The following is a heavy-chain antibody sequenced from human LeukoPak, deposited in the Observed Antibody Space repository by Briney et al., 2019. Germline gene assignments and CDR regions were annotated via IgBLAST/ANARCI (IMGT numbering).Heavy chain of an antibody. CDR1: GYTFTGYY. J-gene: IGHJ6*03. D-gene: IGHD6-13*01. CDR3: AREGRAAAGPILGDDYYYYYYMDV. Sequence: SVKVSCKASGYTFTGYYMHWVRQAPGQGLEWMGGIIPIFGTANYAQKFQGRVTITADKSTSTAYMELSSLRSEDTAVYYCAREGRAAAGPILGDDYYYYYYMDVWGKGTTVTVSS. V-gene: IGHV1-69*06. CDR2: IIPIFGTA.